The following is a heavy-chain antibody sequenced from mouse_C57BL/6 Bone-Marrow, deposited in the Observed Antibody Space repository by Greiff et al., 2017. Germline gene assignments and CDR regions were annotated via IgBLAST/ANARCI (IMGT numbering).Heavy chain of an antibody. CDR2: ISDGGSYT. D-gene: IGHD1-1*01. V-gene: IGHV5-4*03. CDR3: ARAIYYYGSRAWFAY. CDR1: GFTFSSYA. J-gene: IGHJ3*01. Sequence: DVKLVESGGGLVKPGGSLKLSCAASGFTFSSYAMSWVRQTPEKRLEWVATISDGGSYTYYPDNVKGRFTISRDNAKNNLYLQMSHLKSEDTAMYYCARAIYYYGSRAWFAYWGQGTLVTVSA.